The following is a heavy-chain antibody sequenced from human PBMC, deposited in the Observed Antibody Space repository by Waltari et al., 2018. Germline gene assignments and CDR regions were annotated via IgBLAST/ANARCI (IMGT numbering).Heavy chain of an antibody. V-gene: IGHV3-30*18. CDR3: AKARGMAVAGQGY. D-gene: IGHD6-19*01. J-gene: IGHJ4*02. CDR2: ISYYGSNK. Sequence: QVQLVESGGGVVQPGRSLRISCAASGFTFSRCGMHGVRQAPGKGLEWVAVISYYGSNKYYADSVKGRFTISRDNSKNTLYLQMNSLRAEDTAVYYCAKARGMAVAGQGYWGQGTLVTVSS. CDR1: GFTFSRCG.